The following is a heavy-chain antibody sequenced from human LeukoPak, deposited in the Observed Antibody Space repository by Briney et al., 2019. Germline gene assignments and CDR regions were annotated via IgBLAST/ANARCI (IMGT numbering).Heavy chain of an antibody. CDR3: ARLLSGWYNYAFDI. Sequence: PGGSLRLSCAASGFTFSSYWMSWVRQAPGKGLEWVANIKQDGSEKYYVDSVKGRFTISRDNAKNSLYLQMNSLRGEDTAVYYCARLLSGWYNYAFDIWGQGTMVTVSS. CDR1: GFTFSSYW. J-gene: IGHJ3*02. V-gene: IGHV3-7*01. D-gene: IGHD6-19*01. CDR2: IKQDGSEK.